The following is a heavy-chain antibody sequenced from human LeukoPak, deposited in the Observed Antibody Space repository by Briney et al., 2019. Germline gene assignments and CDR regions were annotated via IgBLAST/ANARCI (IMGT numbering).Heavy chain of an antibody. J-gene: IGHJ4*02. CDR2: IKQDGSVE. CDR3: ARPLRSQNEEY. Sequence: GGSLRLSCAASGFTVSSNYMNWVRQAPGKGLEWLANIKQDGSVEQYVGSVKGRFTISRDNAKNTLYLQMNNLRVDDTAVYYCARPLRSQNEEYWGRGTLVIVSS. D-gene: IGHD4-17*01. CDR1: GFTVSSNY. V-gene: IGHV3-7*01.